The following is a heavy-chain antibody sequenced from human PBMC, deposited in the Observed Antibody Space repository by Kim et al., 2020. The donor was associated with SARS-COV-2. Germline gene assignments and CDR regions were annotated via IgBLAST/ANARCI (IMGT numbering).Heavy chain of an antibody. CDR1: GFTFSSYG. V-gene: IGHV3-30*18. CDR3: AKPTTTRGGVIAVAGVDY. Sequence: GGSLRLSCAASGFTFSSYGMHWVRQAPGKGLEWVAVISYDGSNKYYADSVKGRFTISRDNSNNTLYLQMNSLRAEDTAVYYCAKPTTTRGGVIAVAGVDYWGQGTLVTVSS. J-gene: IGHJ4*02. CDR2: ISYDGSNK. D-gene: IGHD6-19*01.